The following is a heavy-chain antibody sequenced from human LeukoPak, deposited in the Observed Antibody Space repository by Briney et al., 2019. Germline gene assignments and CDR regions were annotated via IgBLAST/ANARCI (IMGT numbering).Heavy chain of an antibody. CDR2: INSGGST. V-gene: IGHV4-4*07. D-gene: IGHD5-12*01. Sequence: PSDAGSLTCTLYGGPISIYFRSWIRQPAGEGLEWIRRINSGGSTNYTPSLNSRATMSVDTTKNQVSMRLTSDTAADTAVYYGAREAGCGRGCDEDYWGQGTLVTVSS. CDR3: AREAGCGRGCDEDY. CDR1: GGPISIYF. J-gene: IGHJ4*02.